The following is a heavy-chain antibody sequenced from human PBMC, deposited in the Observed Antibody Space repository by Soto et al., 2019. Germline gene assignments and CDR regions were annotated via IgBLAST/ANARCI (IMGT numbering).Heavy chain of an antibody. CDR1: GFTVSSYH. J-gene: IGHJ5*02. CDR2: IYSAGSA. CDR3: AKDGSGQYPFDP. V-gene: IGHV3-66*01. D-gene: IGHD4-4*01. Sequence: GGSLRLSCAASGFTVSSYHMSWVRQAPGKGLEWISVIYSAGSADFADSVKGRFTISRDNSKNTLYLQMSSLRAEDTAVYYCAKDGSGQYPFDPWGQGTLVTVSS.